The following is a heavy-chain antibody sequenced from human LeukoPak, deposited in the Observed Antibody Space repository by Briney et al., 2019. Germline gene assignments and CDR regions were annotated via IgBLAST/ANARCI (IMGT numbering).Heavy chain of an antibody. Sequence: LSGGSLRLPCAASGFTMSHYGVSWVRQAPGKGLEWISGIRSAVETTHYADSVKGRFIISRDNSKNALSLQLNSLRPEDTAVYYCAKDQGSGWYQDAFDIWGQGTMVTVSS. V-gene: IGHV3-23*01. D-gene: IGHD6-19*01. CDR3: AKDQGSGWYQDAFDI. CDR2: IRSAVETT. CDR1: GFTMSHYG. J-gene: IGHJ3*02.